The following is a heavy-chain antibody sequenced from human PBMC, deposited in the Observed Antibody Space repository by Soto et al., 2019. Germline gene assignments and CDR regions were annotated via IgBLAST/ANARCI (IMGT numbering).Heavy chain of an antibody. Sequence: SVKVSCKASGFTFTSSAVQWVRQARGQRLEWIGWIVVGSGNTNYAQKFQERVTITRDMSTSTAYMELSSLRSEDTAVYYCAADRIAAAGPSAFDIWGQGTMVTVSS. CDR1: GFTFTSSA. J-gene: IGHJ3*02. V-gene: IGHV1-58*01. CDR2: IVVGSGNT. D-gene: IGHD6-13*01. CDR3: AADRIAAAGPSAFDI.